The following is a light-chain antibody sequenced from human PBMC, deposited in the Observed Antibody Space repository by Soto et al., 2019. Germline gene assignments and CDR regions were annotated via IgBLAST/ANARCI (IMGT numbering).Light chain of an antibody. CDR1: QSISGK. CDR3: QQYNSWTLIT. V-gene: IGKV3-15*01. J-gene: IGKJ5*01. CDR2: GAS. Sequence: EIVMTQSPATLSVYPGERATLSCRASQSISGKLAWYQQRPGQAPRLLVYGASTRATGIPARFSATGSGTEFPLTISSLQSDDFAVYYCQQYNSWTLITFGQGTRLEIK.